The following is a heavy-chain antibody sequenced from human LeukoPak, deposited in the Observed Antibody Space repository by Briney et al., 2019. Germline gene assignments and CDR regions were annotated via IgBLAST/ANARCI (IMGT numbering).Heavy chain of an antibody. CDR3: ARSKSSWKNPNYYYGMDV. Sequence: SETLSLTCTVSGGSISSYYWSWIRQPPGKGLEWIGYIYYSGSTNYNPSLKSRVTISVDTSKNQFSLKLSSVTAADTAVYYCARSKSSWKNPNYYYGMDVWGQGTTVNVSS. V-gene: IGHV4-59*08. CDR2: IYYSGST. CDR1: GGSISSYY. D-gene: IGHD6-13*01. J-gene: IGHJ6*02.